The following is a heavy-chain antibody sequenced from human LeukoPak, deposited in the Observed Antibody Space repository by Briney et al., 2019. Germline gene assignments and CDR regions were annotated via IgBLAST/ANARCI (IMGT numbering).Heavy chain of an antibody. CDR2: IYYSGST. D-gene: IGHD2-15*01. CDR3: ARVLPEAGYYFDY. Sequence: SETLSLTCTVSGGSISSYYWSWIRQPPGKGLEWIGYIYYSGSTNYNPSLKSRVTISVDTSKNQFSLKLSSVTAADTAVYYCARVLPEAGYYFDYWGQGTLVTVSS. CDR1: GGSISSYY. J-gene: IGHJ4*02. V-gene: IGHV4-59*01.